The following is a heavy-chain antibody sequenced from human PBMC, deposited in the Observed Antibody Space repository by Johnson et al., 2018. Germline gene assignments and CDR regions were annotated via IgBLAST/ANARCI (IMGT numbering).Heavy chain of an antibody. CDR3: ARALDNSSGWYGGNLDY. CDR2: IIPIFGTA. CDR1: GGTFSNYA. D-gene: IGHD6-19*01. V-gene: IGHV1-69*12. Sequence: QVQLVQSGAEVKKPGSSVKVSCKASGGTFSNYAISWVRQAPGQGLEWMGGIIPIFGTAKYAQKFQGRVTITADESTSTAYMELRSLRSEDTAVYYCARALDNSSGWYGGNLDYWGQGTLVTVSS. J-gene: IGHJ4*02.